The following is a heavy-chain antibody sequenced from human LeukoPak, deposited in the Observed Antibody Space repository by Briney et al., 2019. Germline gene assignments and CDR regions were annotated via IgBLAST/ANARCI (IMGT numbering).Heavy chain of an antibody. D-gene: IGHD3-16*01. CDR2: ISSSSSYI. J-gene: IGHJ3*02. CDR3: ARIQGEGPTYGHIDAVGI. Sequence: GGSLRLFCAASGFTFSSYSMNWVRQAPGKGLEWVSSISSSSSYIYYADSVKGRFTISRVNAKNSLYLQMNSRRADDTVVYDGARIQGEGPTYGHIDAVGIWERGTMVTVSS. V-gene: IGHV3-21*01. CDR1: GFTFSSYS.